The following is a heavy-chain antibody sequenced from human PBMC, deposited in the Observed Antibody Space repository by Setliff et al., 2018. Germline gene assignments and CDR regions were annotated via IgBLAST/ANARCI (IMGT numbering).Heavy chain of an antibody. Sequence: SVKVSCKASGGTFSSYAISWVRQAPGQGLEWMGGIIPMFTTANHAQTFQGRVTITADESTSTAYMELSSLTSEDTAVYYCARVSARRRYCYYMDVWGKGTTVTVSS. D-gene: IGHD6-6*01. CDR1: GGTFSSYA. CDR3: ARVSARRRYCYYMDV. CDR2: IIPMFTTA. J-gene: IGHJ6*03. V-gene: IGHV1-69*13.